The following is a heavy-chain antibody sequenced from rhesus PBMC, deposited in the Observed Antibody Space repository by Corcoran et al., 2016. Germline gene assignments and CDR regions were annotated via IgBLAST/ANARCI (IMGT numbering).Heavy chain of an antibody. Sequence: QLQLQESGPGLVKPSETLSVICAVSGGSISSSYWSWIRQAPGRGLEWVGYIYGSGSSTNYNPSLKRRLTLAVDTSKNQFSLELSSVTAADAAVYYCVSSTVYNRFDVWGPGVLVTVSS. D-gene: IGHD1-1-1*01. CDR2: IYGSGSST. V-gene: IGHV4-169*02. CDR3: VSSTVYNRFDV. CDR1: GGSISSSY. J-gene: IGHJ5-1*01.